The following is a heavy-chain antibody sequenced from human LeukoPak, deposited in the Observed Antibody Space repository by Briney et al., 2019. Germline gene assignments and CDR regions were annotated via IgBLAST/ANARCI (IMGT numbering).Heavy chain of an antibody. CDR3: AKDLGNYETGGDY. CDR2: INPSGGST. Sequence: ASVKVSCKASGYTFTSYYMHWVRQAPGQGLEWMGIINPSGGSTSSAQKFQGRVTMTRDTSTSTVYMELSSLRSEDTAVYYCAKDLGNYETGGDYWGQGTLVTVSS. D-gene: IGHD1-7*01. CDR1: GYTFTSYY. V-gene: IGHV1-46*01. J-gene: IGHJ4*02.